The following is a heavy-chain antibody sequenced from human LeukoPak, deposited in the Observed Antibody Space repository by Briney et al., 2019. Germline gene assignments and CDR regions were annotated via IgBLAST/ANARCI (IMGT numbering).Heavy chain of an antibody. CDR3: ARDHYAEPYGDPGWEFDP. Sequence: SETLSLTCTVSGYSISSGYYWGWIRQPPGKGLEWIGSIYHSGSTYYNPSLKSRVTISVDTSKNQFSLKLSSVTAADTAVYYCARDHYAEPYGDPGWEFDPWGQGTLVTVSS. V-gene: IGHV4-38-2*02. CDR2: IYHSGST. D-gene: IGHD4-17*01. J-gene: IGHJ5*02. CDR1: GYSISSGYY.